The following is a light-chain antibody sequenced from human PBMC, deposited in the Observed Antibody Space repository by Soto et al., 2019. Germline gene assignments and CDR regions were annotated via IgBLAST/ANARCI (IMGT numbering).Light chain of an antibody. CDR1: SSNIGAGYD. V-gene: IGLV1-40*01. CDR3: QSYDSSLSGSV. J-gene: IGLJ2*01. Sequence: QSVLTQPPSVSGAPGQRVTISCTGSSSNIGAGYDVHGYQQLPGTAPKLLIYGNSNRPSGVPDRFSGSKSGTSASLAITGLQAEDAADYYCQSYDSSLSGSVFGGGTKLTVL. CDR2: GNS.